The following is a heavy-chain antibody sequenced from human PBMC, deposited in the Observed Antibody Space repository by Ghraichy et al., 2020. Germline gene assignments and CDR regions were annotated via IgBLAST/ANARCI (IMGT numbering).Heavy chain of an antibody. Sequence: GGSLRLSCAASGFTFSSYAMSWVRQAPGKGLEWVSDISAAGSNSYYADAVKGRFTITRDNSKNTVSLQMNNLTAEDTAIYYCAKDAVGALHYWGQGTLVTVSS. CDR2: ISAAGSNS. CDR1: GFTFSSYA. V-gene: IGHV3-23*01. J-gene: IGHJ4*02. D-gene: IGHD3-10*01. CDR3: AKDAVGALHY.